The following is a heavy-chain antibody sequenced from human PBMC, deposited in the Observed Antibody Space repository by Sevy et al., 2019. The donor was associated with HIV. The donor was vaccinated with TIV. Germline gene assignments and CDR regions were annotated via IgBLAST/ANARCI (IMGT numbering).Heavy chain of an antibody. V-gene: IGHV1-46*01. Sequence: ASVKVSCKASGYTFTSYYMHWVRQAPGQGLEWMGIINPSGGSTSYAQKFQGRVTMTRDTSTSTDYMELSSLRSEDTAGYYCARGYCSSTSCYTGWFDPWGQGTLVTVSS. J-gene: IGHJ5*02. CDR3: ARGYCSSTSCYTGWFDP. D-gene: IGHD2-2*02. CDR1: GYTFTSYY. CDR2: INPSGGST.